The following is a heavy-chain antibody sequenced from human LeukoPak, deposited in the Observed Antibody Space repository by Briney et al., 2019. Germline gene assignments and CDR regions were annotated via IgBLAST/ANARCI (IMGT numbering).Heavy chain of an antibody. V-gene: IGHV3-53*04. Sequence: GGSLRLSCAASGFTFSSYAMSWVRQAPGKGLEWVSVIYSGGSTYYADSVKGRFTISRHNSKNTLYLQMNSLRAEDTAVYYCATDNWFDPWGQGTLVTVSS. CDR2: IYSGGST. CDR3: ATDNWFDP. J-gene: IGHJ5*02. CDR1: GFTFSSYA.